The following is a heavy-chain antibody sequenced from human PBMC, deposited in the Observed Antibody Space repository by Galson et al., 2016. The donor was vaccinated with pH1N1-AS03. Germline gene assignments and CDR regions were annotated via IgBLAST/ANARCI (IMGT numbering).Heavy chain of an antibody. V-gene: IGHV3-74*01. CDR1: GFTFNNYW. CDR3: AQGHTYYFDSRGYSYFFEN. J-gene: IGHJ4*02. D-gene: IGHD3-22*01. CDR2: ISSDGTKS. Sequence: SLRLSCAASGFTFNNYWMHWVRQVPGKGLVWVSHISSDGTKSDYADSVKGRFTISRDNANNSLHLEMNSLRAEDTAFYYCAQGHTYYFDSRGYSYFFENWGQGALVTVSS.